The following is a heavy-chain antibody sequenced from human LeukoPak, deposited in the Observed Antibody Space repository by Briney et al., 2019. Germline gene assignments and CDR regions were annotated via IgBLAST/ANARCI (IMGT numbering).Heavy chain of an antibody. J-gene: IGHJ3*02. CDR3: ARDSDLPYDSSGYYYVSDAFDI. CDR2: INHSGST. CDR1: GGSFSGYY. V-gene: IGHV4-34*01. D-gene: IGHD3-22*01. Sequence: SETLSLTCAVYGGSFSGYYWSWIRQPPGKGLEWIGEINHSGSTNYNPSLKSRVTISVDTSKNQFSLKLSSVTAADTAVYYCARDSDLPYDSSGYYYVSDAFDIWGQGTMVTVSS.